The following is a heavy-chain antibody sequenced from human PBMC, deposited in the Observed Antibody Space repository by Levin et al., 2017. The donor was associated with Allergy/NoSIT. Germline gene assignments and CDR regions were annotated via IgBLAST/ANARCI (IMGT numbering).Heavy chain of an antibody. CDR1: GGSISSSPYY. Sequence: GSLRLSCTVSGGSISSSPYYWGWIRQPPGKGLEWIGSIFHDGSTYYNPSLRSRITVSVDTSKNQFSLKLRSVTAADTAVYYCASRTYRAWGRGTLVTVSS. CDR2: IFHDGST. J-gene: IGHJ5*02. CDR3: ASRTYRA. V-gene: IGHV4-39*01. D-gene: IGHD3-16*02.